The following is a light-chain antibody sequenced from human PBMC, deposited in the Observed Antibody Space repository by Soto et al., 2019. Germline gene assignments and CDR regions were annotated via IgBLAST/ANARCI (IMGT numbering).Light chain of an antibody. Sequence: QLVLTQSSSASASLGSSVKLTCTLSSGHSSYIIAWHQQQPGKAPRYLMKLEGSGSYNKGSGVPDRFSGSSSGADRYLTISNLQFEDEADYYCETWDSYTIFGGGTKLTVL. CDR1: SGHSSYI. J-gene: IGLJ2*01. CDR2: LEGSGSY. CDR3: ETWDSYTI. V-gene: IGLV4-60*02.